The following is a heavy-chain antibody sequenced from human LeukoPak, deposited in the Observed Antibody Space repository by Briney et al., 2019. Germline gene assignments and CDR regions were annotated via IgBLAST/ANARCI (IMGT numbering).Heavy chain of an antibody. CDR1: GGSISSGDYY. Sequence: PSETLSLTCTVSGGSISSGDYYWSWIRQPPGKGLEWIGYIYYSGSTNYNPSLKSRVTISVDTSKNQFSLKLSSVTAADTAVYYCARLGADCSGGSCYLDYWGQGTLVTVSS. J-gene: IGHJ4*02. V-gene: IGHV4-61*08. D-gene: IGHD2-15*01. CDR2: IYYSGST. CDR3: ARLGADCSGGSCYLDY.